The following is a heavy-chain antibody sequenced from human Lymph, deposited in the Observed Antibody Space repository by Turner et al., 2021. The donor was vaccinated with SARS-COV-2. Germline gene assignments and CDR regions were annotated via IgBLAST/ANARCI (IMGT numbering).Heavy chain of an antibody. V-gene: IGHV3-43*02. CDR2: ISGDGGGT. J-gene: IGHJ4*02. CDR3: AKDPGYCSGGSCYSRTYFDF. CDR1: GFPFDDYA. D-gene: IGHD2-15*01. Sequence: GESGGGVVQPGGSLRLPCSASGFPFDDYAMHWVRQGPGKGLEWVSLISGDGGGTYYADSVKGRFTISRDNSKNSLSLQMNSLRAEDTALYYCAKDPGYCSGGSCYSRTYFDFWGQGTLVTVSA.